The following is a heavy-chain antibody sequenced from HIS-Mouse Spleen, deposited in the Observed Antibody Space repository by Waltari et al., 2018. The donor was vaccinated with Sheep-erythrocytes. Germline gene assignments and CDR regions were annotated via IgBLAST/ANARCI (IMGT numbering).Heavy chain of an antibody. J-gene: IGHJ3*02. CDR1: GFTFSSYS. V-gene: IGHV3-21*01. CDR2: ISSSSSYR. Sequence: EVQLVESGGGLVKPGGSLRLSCAASGFTFSSYSMNWVRQAPGKGLEWVSSISSSSSYRYYADSVKGRFTISRDNAKNSLYLQMNSLRAEDTAVYYCARDTGTDAFDIWGQGTMVTVSS. CDR3: ARDTGTDAFDI. D-gene: IGHD1-1*01.